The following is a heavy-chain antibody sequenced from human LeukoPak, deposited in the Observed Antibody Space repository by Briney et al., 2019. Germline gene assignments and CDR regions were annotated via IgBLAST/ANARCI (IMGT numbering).Heavy chain of an antibody. V-gene: IGHV4-61*02. D-gene: IGHD3-10*01. J-gene: IGHJ1*01. CDR3: ARVGGSGSYEYFQH. CDR2: IYTSGST. CDR1: GGSISSGSYY. Sequence: SETLSLTCTVSGGSISSGSYYWSWIRQPAGKGLDWIGRIYTSGSTDYNPSLKSRVTISVDTSKNQFSLKLSSVTAADTAVYYCARVGGSGSYEYFQHWGQGTLVTVSS.